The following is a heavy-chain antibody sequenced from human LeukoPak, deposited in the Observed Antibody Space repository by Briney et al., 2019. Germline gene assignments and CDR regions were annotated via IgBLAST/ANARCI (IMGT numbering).Heavy chain of an antibody. D-gene: IGHD5-18*01. CDR1: GFTFSSYE. CDR2: IFHSGST. J-gene: IGHJ4*02. V-gene: IGHV4-59*01. CDR3: ARGIYGYRFSFDY. Sequence: KPGGSLRLSCAASGFTFSSYEMNWIRQPPGKGLEWIGYIFHSGSTNYNPSLMSRVTISVDTSKNQFSLKLTSMTAADTAVYYCARGIYGYRFSFDYWGQGTLVTVSS.